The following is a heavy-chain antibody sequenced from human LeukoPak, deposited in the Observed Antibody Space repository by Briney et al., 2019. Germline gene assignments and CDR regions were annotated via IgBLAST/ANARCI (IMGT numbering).Heavy chain of an antibody. Sequence: PGGSLRLSCAASGFTFSSYAMHWVRQAPGRGLEGVAFISYDGRNKYYADSVKGRFTISRDNSKNTLYLQMNSLRAEDTAVYYCARDPSGGSSFYYYGMDVWGQGTTVTASS. J-gene: IGHJ6*02. V-gene: IGHV3-30*04. CDR1: GFTFSSYA. CDR3: ARDPSGGSSFYYYGMDV. D-gene: IGHD6-6*01. CDR2: ISYDGRNK.